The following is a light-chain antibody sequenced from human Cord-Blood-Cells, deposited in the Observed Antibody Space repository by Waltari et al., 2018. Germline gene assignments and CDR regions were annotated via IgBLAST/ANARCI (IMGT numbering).Light chain of an antibody. CDR1: NLGDQY. Sequence: SYELTQPPSVSVSPGQTASITCPGDNLGDQYACWYQQKPGQSPGLVIYQDSKRPSGIPERFSGSNSGNTATLTISGTQAMEEADYYCQAWDSSTVVFGGGTKLTVL. J-gene: IGLJ2*01. V-gene: IGLV3-1*01. CDR2: QDS. CDR3: QAWDSSTVV.